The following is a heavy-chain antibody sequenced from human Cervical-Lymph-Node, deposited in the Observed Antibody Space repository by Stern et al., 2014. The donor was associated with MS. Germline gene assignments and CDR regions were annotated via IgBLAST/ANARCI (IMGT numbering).Heavy chain of an antibody. Sequence: VQLVQSGPEVKRPGESLKISCQASGYTFTSYWIGWVRQMPGKGLEWIAIIFPGGSDIRYSPPFQGRVPISADKPSSTASLQWNNLKASDTAIYYCARQRYFDYWGQGTLVTVSS. CDR1: GYTFTSYW. V-gene: IGHV5-51*01. CDR3: ARQRYFDY. J-gene: IGHJ4*02. CDR2: IFPGGSDI.